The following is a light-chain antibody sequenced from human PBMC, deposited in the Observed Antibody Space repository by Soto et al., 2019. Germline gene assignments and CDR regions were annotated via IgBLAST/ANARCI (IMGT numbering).Light chain of an antibody. CDR1: SSNIGGNS. CDR3: GYRDRSLSHYV. V-gene: IGLV1-51*01. Sequence: QSGLSQPRSVSAAPGQNVTISCSGSSSNIGGNSVSWYQQLPGTAPKLRSYDDNKRPSGIPDRFSGSKSGTSATLGITGLPPGEDAPYSCGYRDRSLSHYVFGTGTKVTV. J-gene: IGLJ1*01. CDR2: DDN.